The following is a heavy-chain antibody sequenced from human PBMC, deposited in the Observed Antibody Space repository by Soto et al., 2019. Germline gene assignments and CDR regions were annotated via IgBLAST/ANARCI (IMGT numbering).Heavy chain of an antibody. D-gene: IGHD5-18*01. CDR1: GGSFSSYS. Sequence: SVKVSCKASGGSFSSYSLSWVRQAPGQGLEWMGGIIPMFGTAKYTQKFQDRVTINADEATSTAYMELSSLRSEDTAVYYCARDQFPEYSYGQFDSWGLGTLVTVSS. CDR3: ARDQFPEYSYGQFDS. J-gene: IGHJ4*02. V-gene: IGHV1-69*13. CDR2: IIPMFGTA.